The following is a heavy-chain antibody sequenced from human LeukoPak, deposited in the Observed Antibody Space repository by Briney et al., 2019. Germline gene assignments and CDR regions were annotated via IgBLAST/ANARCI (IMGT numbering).Heavy chain of an antibody. J-gene: IGHJ4*02. D-gene: IGHD5-18*01. CDR3: ARQDGYGLYYFDY. Sequence: EESLKISCKGSGYSFNSYWIGWVRQMPGKGLEWLGIIYPGDSDTRYSPSLQGQVTISADKSTSTAYLQWSSLKASDTAMYYCARQDGYGLYYFDYWGQGTLVTVSS. CDR2: IYPGDSDT. V-gene: IGHV5-51*01. CDR1: GYSFNSYW.